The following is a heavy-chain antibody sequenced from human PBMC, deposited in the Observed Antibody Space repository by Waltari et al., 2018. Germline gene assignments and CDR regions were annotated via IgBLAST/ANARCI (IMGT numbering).Heavy chain of an antibody. J-gene: IGHJ6*02. D-gene: IGHD2-15*01. CDR1: GYTFTAYY. Sequence: QVQLVQSGAEVKMPGDSVKVSCTASGYTFTAYYIQWVRQAPGQGLEWVGRYDLNSGDTNFAEKFLGRVTMTRDTSITTAYLELRRLRSDDTAIYHCSRDCTGGSCYGLTYGMDVWGQGTLVSVSS. V-gene: IGHV1-2*02. CDR3: SRDCTGGSCYGLTYGMDV. CDR2: YDLNSGDT.